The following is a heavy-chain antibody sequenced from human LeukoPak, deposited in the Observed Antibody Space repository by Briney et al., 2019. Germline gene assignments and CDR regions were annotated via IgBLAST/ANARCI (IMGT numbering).Heavy chain of an antibody. J-gene: IGHJ3*02. CDR1: GGSISSYY. D-gene: IGHD2-2*01. CDR3: ARDPIVPAAIGAFDI. CDR2: IYTSGST. Sequence: SETLSLTCTVSGGSISSYYWSWIRQPAGKGLEWIGRIYTSGSTNYNPSLKSRVTMSVDTSKSQFSLKLSSVTAADTAVYYCARDPIVPAAIGAFDIWGQGTMVTVSS. V-gene: IGHV4-4*07.